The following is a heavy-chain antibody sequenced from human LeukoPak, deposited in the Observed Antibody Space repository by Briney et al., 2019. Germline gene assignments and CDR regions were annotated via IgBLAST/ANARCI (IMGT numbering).Heavy chain of an antibody. CDR1: GFTFSNAW. D-gene: IGHD3-22*01. J-gene: IGHJ4*02. CDR2: IKSETDGGTT. V-gene: IGHV3-15*01. Sequence: GGSLRLSCAASGFTFSNAWMSWVRQAPEKGQEWVGRIKSETDGGTTDYAAPVKGRLTISRDDSKNTLYLQMNSLKTEDTAVYYCTRAVDLYDSSGYYPDYYFDYWGQGTLVTVSS. CDR3: TRAVDLYDSSGYYPDYYFDY.